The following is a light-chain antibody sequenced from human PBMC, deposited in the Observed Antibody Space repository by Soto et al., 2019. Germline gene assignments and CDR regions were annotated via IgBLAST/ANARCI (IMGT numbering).Light chain of an antibody. Sequence: EIVTTQSPATLSVSPGERATLSCRASQSVSSNLAWYQQKPGQAPRLLIYGASTRATGIPARFSGSGSETEFTLTISSLQSEDFAVYYCQQYNNWPPLTFGGGTKVDIK. CDR3: QQYNNWPPLT. V-gene: IGKV3-15*01. J-gene: IGKJ4*01. CDR2: GAS. CDR1: QSVSSN.